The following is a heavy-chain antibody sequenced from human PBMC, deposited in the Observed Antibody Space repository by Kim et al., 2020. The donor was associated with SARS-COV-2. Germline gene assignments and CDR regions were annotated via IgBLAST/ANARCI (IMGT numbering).Heavy chain of an antibody. CDR1: GFTFSTYA. CDR3: AKDIGHYYGSGSYYNVGFDY. J-gene: IGHJ4*02. V-gene: IGHV3-23*01. CDR2: ISGSGGST. Sequence: GGSQRLSCAASGFTFSTYAMSWVRQAPGKGLEWVSDISGSGGSTYYADSVKGRFTISRDNSKNTLYLQMNSLRAEDTAVYYCAKDIGHYYGSGSYYNVGFDYWGQGTLVTVSS. D-gene: IGHD3-10*01.